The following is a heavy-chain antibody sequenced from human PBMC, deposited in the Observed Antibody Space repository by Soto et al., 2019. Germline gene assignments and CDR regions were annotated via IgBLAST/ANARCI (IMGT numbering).Heavy chain of an antibody. CDR1: GFTFSAYW. J-gene: IGHJ4*02. Sequence: EVQLVASGGDLVQPGGSLRLACVASGFTFSAYWMSWVRQAPGTGLEWVATIKNDGSEKYYADAVRGRFTLSRDNTKSSFSLELGGLRAEDTAIYSCSRGSNLDYWGQGTLVAVSS. CDR2: IKNDGSEK. D-gene: IGHD2-8*01. CDR3: SRGSNLDY. V-gene: IGHV3-7*03.